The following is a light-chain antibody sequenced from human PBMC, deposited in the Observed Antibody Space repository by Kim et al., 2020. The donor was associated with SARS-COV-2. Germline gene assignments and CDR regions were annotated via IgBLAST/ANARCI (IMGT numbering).Light chain of an antibody. CDR1: QSVRSSF. J-gene: IGKJ1*01. V-gene: IGKV3-20*01. Sequence: SPGERATRYSRANQSVRSSFVCWYQKQRDEATRLLIYGAYSRAAVIPDRISGSGSGAYFTITISRLEHEDFAEYYCQQYGRPPRTFGQGTKVDIK. CDR3: QQYGRPPRT. CDR2: GAY.